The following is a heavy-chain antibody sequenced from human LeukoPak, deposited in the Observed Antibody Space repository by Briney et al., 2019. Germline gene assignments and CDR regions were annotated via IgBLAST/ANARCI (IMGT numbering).Heavy chain of an antibody. CDR2: ISNNGKT. J-gene: IGHJ6*03. CDR3: ARRIYSGTVRHLRYSLIDV. CDR1: GDSISSSS. Sequence: SETLSLTCTVSGDSISSSSWTWIRQSPGKGLESLGFISNNGKTKYKSSFEGRGSMSLDTSTSPSPLTLSSVTAADTAVYFCARRIYSGTVRHLRYSLIDVWGKGTTVIVS. D-gene: IGHD6-6*01. V-gene: IGHV4-59*08.